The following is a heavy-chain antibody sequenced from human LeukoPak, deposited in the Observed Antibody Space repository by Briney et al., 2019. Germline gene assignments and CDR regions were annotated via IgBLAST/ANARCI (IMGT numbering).Heavy chain of an antibody. Sequence: PGGSLRLSCAASGFTFNTYAMSWVRQAPGKGLDWVSGISGSGDRTYYTDSVKGRFTISRDNSKNTLYLQINSLRAEDTAVYYCARVSNSSSWYLGYYYYYYMDVWGKGTTVTISS. V-gene: IGHV3-23*01. D-gene: IGHD6-13*01. J-gene: IGHJ6*03. CDR2: ISGSGDRT. CDR1: GFTFNTYA. CDR3: ARVSNSSSWYLGYYYYYYMDV.